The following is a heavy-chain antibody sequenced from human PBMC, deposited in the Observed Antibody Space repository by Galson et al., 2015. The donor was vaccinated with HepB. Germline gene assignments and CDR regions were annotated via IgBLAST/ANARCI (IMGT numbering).Heavy chain of an antibody. Sequence: SLRLSCAASGFTFSDYYMSWIRQAPGKGLEWVSYISSSSSYTNYADSVKGRFTVSRDNAKNSLYLQMNSLRAEDTAVYYCARATYPDDSSGYPGFDPWGQGTLVTVSS. CDR2: ISSSSSYT. V-gene: IGHV3-11*05. CDR1: GFTFSDYY. CDR3: ARATYPDDSSGYPGFDP. J-gene: IGHJ5*02. D-gene: IGHD3-22*01.